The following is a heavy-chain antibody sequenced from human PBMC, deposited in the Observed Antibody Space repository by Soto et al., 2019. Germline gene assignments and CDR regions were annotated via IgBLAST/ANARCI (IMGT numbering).Heavy chain of an antibody. Sequence: EVHLLQSGGGLVQPGGSLSLSCAASGFTFSRCAMIWVRQAPGKGPECVSAISGSTGSTYYADSVKGRFTISRDNSRDTFYLQMNSMRAEDTAVDYCAKSMTSGWFPPNWFDPWGQGTLVSVSS. CDR1: GFTFSRCA. CDR2: ISGSTGST. D-gene: IGHD6-19*01. CDR3: AKSMTSGWFPPNWFDP. J-gene: IGHJ5*02. V-gene: IGHV3-23*01.